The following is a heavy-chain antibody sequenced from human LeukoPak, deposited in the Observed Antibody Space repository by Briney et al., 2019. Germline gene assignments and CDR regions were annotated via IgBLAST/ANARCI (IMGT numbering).Heavy chain of an antibody. CDR3: ARVTGYRIEDYFDY. CDR2: ISSSSSYI. D-gene: IGHD6-13*01. CDR1: GLTFSSYT. J-gene: IGHJ4*02. Sequence: GGSLRLSCAASGLTFSSYTMNWVRQAPGKGLEWVSSISSSSSYIYYADSMKGRFTISRDNAKNSLYLQMNSLRAEDTAVYYCARVTGYRIEDYFDYWGQGTLVTVSS. V-gene: IGHV3-21*01.